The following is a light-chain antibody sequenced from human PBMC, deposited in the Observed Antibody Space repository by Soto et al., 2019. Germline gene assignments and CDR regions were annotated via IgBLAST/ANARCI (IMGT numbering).Light chain of an antibody. CDR1: SSNIGSNY. CDR2: SNN. J-gene: IGLJ3*02. V-gene: IGLV1-47*02. Sequence: QPVLTQPPSASGTPGQRVTISCSGSSSNIGSNYVYWYQQLPRTAPKLLIYSNNQRPSGVPDRFSGSKSGTSASLAISGLRSEDEADFYCAAWDDSLSVWVFGGGTQLTVL. CDR3: AAWDDSLSVWV.